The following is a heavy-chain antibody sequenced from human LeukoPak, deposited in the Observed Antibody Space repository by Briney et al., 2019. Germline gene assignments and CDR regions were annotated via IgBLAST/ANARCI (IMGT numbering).Heavy chain of an antibody. V-gene: IGHV1-24*01. D-gene: IGHD1-26*01. J-gene: IGHJ4*02. Sequence: ASVKVSCKVSGYTLIEVSMHWVRQAPGKGLEWMGGFDPEQGETIYAQGFQGRVTMTEDTSTDTAYMTLSSMRSEDTAVYYCATLVGARFNYWGQGTLVTVSS. CDR3: ATLVGARFNY. CDR2: FDPEQGET. CDR1: GYTLIEVS.